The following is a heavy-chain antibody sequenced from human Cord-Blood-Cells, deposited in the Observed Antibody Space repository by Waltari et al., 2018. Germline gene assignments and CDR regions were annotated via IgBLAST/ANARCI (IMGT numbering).Heavy chain of an antibody. Sequence: QVQLQQWGAGLLKPSETLSLTCAVYGGSFSGYYWSWIRQPPGKGLEWIGEINHSGSTNYNPSLESRVTISVDTSKNQFSLKLSSVTAADTAVYYCARVTYDFWSGYYEYFQHWGQGTLVTVSS. CDR2: INHSGST. J-gene: IGHJ1*01. CDR3: ARVTYDFWSGYYEYFQH. CDR1: GGSFSGYY. D-gene: IGHD3-3*01. V-gene: IGHV4-34*01.